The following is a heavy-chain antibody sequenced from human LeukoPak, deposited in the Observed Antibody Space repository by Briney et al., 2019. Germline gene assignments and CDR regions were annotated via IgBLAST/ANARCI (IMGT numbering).Heavy chain of an antibody. Sequence: GESLKISCKGSGYNFTNYWIGWVRRVPGKGLEWMGIIYPGDSDTRYSPSFQGQVTISADKSISTAYLQWSSLRASDTAMYYCARRHHSGWSYFDYWGQGTLVTVSS. D-gene: IGHD6-19*01. CDR3: ARRHHSGWSYFDY. CDR2: IYPGDSDT. CDR1: GYNFTNYW. J-gene: IGHJ4*02. V-gene: IGHV5-51*01.